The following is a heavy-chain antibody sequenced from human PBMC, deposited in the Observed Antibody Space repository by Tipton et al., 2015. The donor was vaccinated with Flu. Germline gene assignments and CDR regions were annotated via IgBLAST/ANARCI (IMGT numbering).Heavy chain of an antibody. J-gene: IGHJ3*02. CDR3: ARAYDILTGYAGAFDI. Sequence: SLRLSCAASGFTFSSYGMHWVRQAPGKGLEWVAVIWYDGSNKYYADSVKGRFTISRDNSKNTLYLQMNSLRAEDTAVYYCARAYDILTGYAGAFDIWGQGTMVTVSS. CDR2: IWYDGSNK. D-gene: IGHD3-9*01. V-gene: IGHV3-33*01. CDR1: GFTFSSYG.